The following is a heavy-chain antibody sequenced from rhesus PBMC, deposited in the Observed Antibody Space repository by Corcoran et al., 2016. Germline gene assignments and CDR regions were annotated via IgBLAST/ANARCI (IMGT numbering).Heavy chain of an antibody. D-gene: IGHD4-23*01. Sequence: QVQLQESGPGLVKPSETLSLTCAVSGGSFSGYYWGWIRQPPGKGREWIGYIISRSGSTDNNPSLKRRVTISRDTSKNQFSLKLSSVTAADTAVYYCARLNTVTSPYFDYWGQGVLVTVSS. V-gene: IGHV4-165*01. CDR1: GGSFSGYY. CDR3: ARLNTVTSPYFDY. J-gene: IGHJ4*01. CDR2: IISRSGST.